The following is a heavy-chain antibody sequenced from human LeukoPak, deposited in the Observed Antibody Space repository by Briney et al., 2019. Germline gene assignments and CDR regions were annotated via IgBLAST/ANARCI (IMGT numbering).Heavy chain of an antibody. V-gene: IGHV1-3*01. CDR2: INAGNGNT. D-gene: IGHD4-17*01. CDR3: ARGSRGLPRTYFDY. J-gene: IGHJ4*02. Sequence: ASVKVSCKASGYTFTSYVMHWVRQAPGQRLEWMGWINAGNGNTKYSQKFQGRVTITRDTSASTAYMELSSLRSEDTAVYYCARGSRGLPRTYFDYWGQGTLVTVSS. CDR1: GYTFTSYV.